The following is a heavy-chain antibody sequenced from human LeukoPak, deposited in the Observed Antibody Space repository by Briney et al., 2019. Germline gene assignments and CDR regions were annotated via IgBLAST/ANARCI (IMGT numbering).Heavy chain of an antibody. V-gene: IGHV3-23*01. J-gene: IGHJ3*02. D-gene: IGHD1-1*01. CDR3: AKGNAAFDI. CDR2: ISESGGST. Sequence: SGGSLRLSCAASEFTFSNYAMSWVRQAPGKGLEWVSSISESGGSTYYADSGKGRFTISRDNSKNTLYLQMNSLRVEDTAVYYCAKGNAAFDIWGQGTMVTVSS. CDR1: EFTFSNYA.